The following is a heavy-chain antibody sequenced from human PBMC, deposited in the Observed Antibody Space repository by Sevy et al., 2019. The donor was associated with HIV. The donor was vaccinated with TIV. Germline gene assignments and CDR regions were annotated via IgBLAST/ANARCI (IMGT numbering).Heavy chain of an antibody. D-gene: IGHD1-26*01. J-gene: IGHJ4*02. CDR2: IRYDGSNS. Sequence: GGSLRLSCAASGFTFSNYGMHWVRQPPGKGLELVAFIRYDGSNSYYVDSAKGRFTLSRDNSKNTLYLQMNSLRTEDTAVYYCATDSTTRSGDLSYWGQGDLVTVSS. V-gene: IGHV3-30*02. CDR1: GFTFSNYG. CDR3: ATDSTTRSGDLSY.